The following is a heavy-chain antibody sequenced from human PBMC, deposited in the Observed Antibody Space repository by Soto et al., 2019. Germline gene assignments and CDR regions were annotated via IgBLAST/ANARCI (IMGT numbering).Heavy chain of an antibody. J-gene: IGHJ5*02. CDR3: AREGYCTNGICLPVGLVYP. V-gene: IGHV4-31*03. Sequence: TLSLPSTVSGGSNSSGPYYWSWIRRHPGKGLEWIGYISYSGSTYYNPSLKSRVTISVDTSKNQFSMKLSSVTAADTAVYYCAREGYCTNGICLPVGLVYPWGQGTLGTVSS. CDR2: ISYSGST. CDR1: GGSNSSGPYY. D-gene: IGHD2-8*01.